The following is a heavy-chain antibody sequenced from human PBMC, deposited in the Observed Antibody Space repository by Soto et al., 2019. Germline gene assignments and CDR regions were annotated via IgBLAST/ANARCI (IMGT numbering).Heavy chain of an antibody. CDR1: GFTFSNAW. CDR2: IKSKTDGGTT. V-gene: IGHV3-15*01. CDR3: TTVVWSGELSLIGDY. J-gene: IGHJ4*02. Sequence: NPGGSLRLSCAASGFTFSNAWMSWFRQAPGKGLEWVGRIKSKTDGGTTDYAAPVKGRFTISRDDSKNTLYLQMNSLKTEDTAVYYCTTVVWSGELSLIGDYWGQGTLVTVSS. D-gene: IGHD3-16*02.